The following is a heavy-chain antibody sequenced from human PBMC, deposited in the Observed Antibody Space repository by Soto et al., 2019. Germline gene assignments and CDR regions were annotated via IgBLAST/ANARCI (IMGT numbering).Heavy chain of an antibody. J-gene: IGHJ6*01. Sequence: PWGSLGISCASSVFTFSIYWMHWVRQAPGKGLVWVSRINSDGSSTSYADSVKGRFTISRDNAKNTLYLQMNSLRAEDTAVYYCARDPSGYYFPYYYYYGMDVWGQGTTVTVSS. CDR3: ARDPSGYYFPYYYYYGMDV. CDR1: VFTFSIYW. CDR2: INSDGSST. V-gene: IGHV3-74*01. D-gene: IGHD3-22*01.